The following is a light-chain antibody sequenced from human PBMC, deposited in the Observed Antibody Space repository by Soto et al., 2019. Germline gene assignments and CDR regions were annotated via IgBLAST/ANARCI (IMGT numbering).Light chain of an antibody. Sequence: EIVLTQSPATLSLSPGERATLSCRASQSVSSYLAWYQQQPGQAPRLLIYDASNRATGIPARFSGSGSGTDFTLTISGLEPQDFAVYYCQQRSNPITFGQGTRLEIK. CDR3: QQRSNPIT. V-gene: IGKV3-11*01. CDR2: DAS. J-gene: IGKJ5*01. CDR1: QSVSSY.